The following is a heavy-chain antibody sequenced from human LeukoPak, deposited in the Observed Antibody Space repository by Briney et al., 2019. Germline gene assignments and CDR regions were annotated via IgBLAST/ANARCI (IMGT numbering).Heavy chain of an antibody. J-gene: IGHJ1*01. CDR1: GGSFSGYY. Sequence: PSETLSLTCAVYGGSFSGYYWSWIRQPPGKGLEWIGEINHSGSTNYNPSLKSRVTLSMDTSKNQFSLKLRSVTAADTAVYFCASPRGDDSGGYYTWYFHHWGQGILVTVSS. V-gene: IGHV4-34*01. CDR2: INHSGST. D-gene: IGHD3-22*01. CDR3: ASPRGDDSGGYYTWYFHH.